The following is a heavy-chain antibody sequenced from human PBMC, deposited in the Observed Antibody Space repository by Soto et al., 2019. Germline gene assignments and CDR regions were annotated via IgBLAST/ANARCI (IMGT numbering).Heavy chain of an antibody. J-gene: IGHJ6*02. CDR1: GGTFSSYA. D-gene: IGHD4-17*01. V-gene: IGHV1-69*13. CDR3: ARARATVTTFHYGMDV. CDR2: IIPIFGTA. Sequence: SVKVSCKASGGTFSSYAISWVRQAPGQGLEWMGGIIPIFGTANYAQKFQGRVTITADESTSTAYMELSSLRSEDTAVYYCARARATVTTFHYGMDVWGQGSTVTVSS.